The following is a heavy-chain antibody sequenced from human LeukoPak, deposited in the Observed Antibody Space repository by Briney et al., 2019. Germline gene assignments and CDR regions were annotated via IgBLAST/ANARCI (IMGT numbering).Heavy chain of an antibody. J-gene: IGHJ4*02. CDR1: GFTFSSYG. D-gene: IGHD5-24*01. Sequence: PGGSLRLSCAASGFTFSSYGMSWVRQAPGKGLEWVSAISGSGGSTYYADSVKGRLTISRDNSKNTLYLQMNSLRAEDTAVYYCAMPVEMASSGDGYWGQGTLVTVSS. V-gene: IGHV3-23*01. CDR3: AMPVEMASSGDGY. CDR2: ISGSGGST.